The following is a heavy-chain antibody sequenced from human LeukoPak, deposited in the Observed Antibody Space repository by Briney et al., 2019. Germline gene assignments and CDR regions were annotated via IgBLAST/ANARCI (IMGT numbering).Heavy chain of an antibody. D-gene: IGHD3-10*01. CDR3: TTPRSRIAMVRGVIRSDH. J-gene: IGHJ4*02. V-gene: IGHV3-15*01. Sequence: GGSLRLSCAASGFTFSNACMSWVRQAPGKGLECVCRIKSKSGGGTTDYAETVKGRFSISRDDSKNTLYLQMNSLKTEDTAVYYCTTPRSRIAMVRGVIRSDHWGQGTLVTVSS. CDR1: GFTFSNAC. CDR2: IKSKSGGGTT.